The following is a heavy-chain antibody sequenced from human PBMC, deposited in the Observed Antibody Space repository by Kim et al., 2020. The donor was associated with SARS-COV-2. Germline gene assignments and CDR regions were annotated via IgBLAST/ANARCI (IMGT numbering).Heavy chain of an antibody. V-gene: IGHV3-30*04. CDR1: GFTFSSYA. Sequence: GGSLRLSCAASGFTFSSYAMHWVRQAPGKGLEWVAVISYDGSNKYYADSVKGRFTISRDNSKNTLYLQMNSLRAEDTAVYYCARLYNWNWNPWGQGTLVTVSS. J-gene: IGHJ5*02. CDR2: ISYDGSNK. D-gene: IGHD1-7*01. CDR3: ARLYNWNWNP.